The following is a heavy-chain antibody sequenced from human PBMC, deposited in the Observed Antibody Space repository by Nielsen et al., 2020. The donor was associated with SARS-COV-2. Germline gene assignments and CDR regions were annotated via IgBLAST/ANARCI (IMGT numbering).Heavy chain of an antibody. D-gene: IGHD3-22*01. V-gene: IGHV4-4*08. CDR2: SSARGAT. J-gene: IGHJ4*02. Sequence: SETLSLTCTVSGASVNNFHWTWHRQFPGKGLEWIGYSSARGATRYNPSLKSRVSISIDTSKNQFSLNLMSVTAADSAIYFCAKYDTHSDWGQETQVIVSS. CDR3: AKYDTHSD. CDR1: GASVNNFH.